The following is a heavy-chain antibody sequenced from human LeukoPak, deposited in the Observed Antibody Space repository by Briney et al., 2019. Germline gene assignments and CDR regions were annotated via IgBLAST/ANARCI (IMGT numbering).Heavy chain of an antibody. J-gene: IGHJ4*02. D-gene: IGHD4/OR15-4a*01. CDR2: INHSGST. V-gene: IGHV4-34*01. Sequence: PSETLSLTCAVYGGSFSGYYWSWIRQPPGKGLEWIGEINHSGSTNYNPSLKSRVTMSVDTSKNQFSLKLSSVTAADTAVYYCARHLRRMTMIDYWGQGTLVTVSS. CDR1: GGSFSGYY. CDR3: ARHLRRMTMIDY.